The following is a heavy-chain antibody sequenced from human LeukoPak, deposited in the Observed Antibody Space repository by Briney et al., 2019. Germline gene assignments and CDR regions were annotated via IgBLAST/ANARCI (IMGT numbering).Heavy chain of an antibody. CDR1: GYTFTSYG. CDR2: ISAYNGNT. CDR3: ARDLYGAIKIDY. J-gene: IGHJ4*02. V-gene: IGHV1-18*01. Sequence: ASVKVSCKASGYTFTSYGICWVRQAPGQGLEWMGWISAYNGNTNYAQKLQGRVAMTTDTSPRTAYMELRTLRSDGTGVFYCARDLYGAIKIDYWGQGTLVTVSS. D-gene: IGHD2-2*02.